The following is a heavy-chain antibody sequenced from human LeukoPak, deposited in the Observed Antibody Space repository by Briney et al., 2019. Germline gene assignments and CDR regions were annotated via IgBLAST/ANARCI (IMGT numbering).Heavy chain of an antibody. CDR3: AKATGRLLWPPHDAFDI. Sequence: GRSLRLSCAASGFTFDDCAMHWVRQAPGKGLEWVSGISWNSGSIGYADSVKGRFTISRDNAKNSLYLQMNSLRAEDTALYYCAKATGRLLWPPHDAFDIWGQGTMVTVSS. CDR2: ISWNSGSI. D-gene: IGHD3-10*01. J-gene: IGHJ3*02. V-gene: IGHV3-9*01. CDR1: GFTFDDCA.